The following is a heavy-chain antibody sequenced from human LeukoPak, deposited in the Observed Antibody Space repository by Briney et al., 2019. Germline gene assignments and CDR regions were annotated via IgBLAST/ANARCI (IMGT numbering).Heavy chain of an antibody. CDR3: AKEIHSSSWYQFDY. Sequence: GGSLRLSCAASVFTFSSYCMHWVRQAPGKGLEWVAVISYDGSNKYYADSVKGRFTISRDNSKNTLYLQMNSLRAEDTAVYYCAKEIHSSSWYQFDYWGQGTLVTVSS. V-gene: IGHV3-30*18. D-gene: IGHD6-13*01. CDR1: VFTFSSYC. CDR2: ISYDGSNK. J-gene: IGHJ4*02.